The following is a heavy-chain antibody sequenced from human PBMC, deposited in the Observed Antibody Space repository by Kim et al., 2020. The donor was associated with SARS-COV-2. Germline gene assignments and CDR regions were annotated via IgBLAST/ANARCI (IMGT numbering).Heavy chain of an antibody. D-gene: IGHD6-6*01. V-gene: IGHV4-59*13. CDR2: IYYSGST. CDR3: ARASSSFYYGMDV. J-gene: IGHJ6*02. Sequence: SETLSLTCTVSGGSISSYYWSWIRQPPGKGLEWIGYIYYSGSTNYNPSLKSRVTISVDTSKNQFSLKLSSVTAADTAVYYCARASSSFYYGMDVWGQGTTVTVSS. CDR1: GGSISSYY.